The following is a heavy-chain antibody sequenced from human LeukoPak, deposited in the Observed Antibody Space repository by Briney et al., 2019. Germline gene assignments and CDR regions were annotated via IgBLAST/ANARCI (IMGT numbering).Heavy chain of an antibody. D-gene: IGHD1-26*01. Sequence: PSETLSLTCAVYGGSFSGYYWSWIRQPPGKGLEWIGEINHSGSTNYNPSLKSRVTISVDTSKNQFSLKLSSVTAADTAVYYCARHRYSGSYSHFDYWGQGTLVTVSS. CDR2: INHSGST. CDR1: GGSFSGYY. CDR3: ARHRYSGSYSHFDY. J-gene: IGHJ4*02. V-gene: IGHV4-34*01.